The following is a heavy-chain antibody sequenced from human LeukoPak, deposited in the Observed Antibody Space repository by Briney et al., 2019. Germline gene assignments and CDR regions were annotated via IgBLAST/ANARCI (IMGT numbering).Heavy chain of an antibody. CDR3: ARHGALIAVADYWFDP. Sequence: AETLSLTCTVSGVSISSYYLSWIRQPPGKGLEWIAYIYYSGGTKYNPSLERSVPISVDTSKNQFSLKLSSVTAADTAVYYCARHGALIAVADYWFDPWGQGTLVAVSS. V-gene: IGHV4-59*08. CDR1: GVSISSYY. D-gene: IGHD6-19*01. J-gene: IGHJ5*02. CDR2: IYYSGGT.